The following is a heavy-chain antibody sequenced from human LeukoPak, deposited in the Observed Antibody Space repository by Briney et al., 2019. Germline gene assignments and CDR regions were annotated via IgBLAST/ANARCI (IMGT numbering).Heavy chain of an antibody. CDR2: INHSGST. D-gene: IGHD3-22*01. Sequence: SETLSLTCAVYGGSFSGYYWSWIRQPPGKGLEWIGEINHSGSTNYNPSLKSRVTIPVDTSKNQFSLKLSSVTAADTAVYYCARRVGGYYYERLYYFDYWGQGTLVTVSS. V-gene: IGHV4-34*01. J-gene: IGHJ4*02. CDR1: GGSFSGYY. CDR3: ARRVGGYYYERLYYFDY.